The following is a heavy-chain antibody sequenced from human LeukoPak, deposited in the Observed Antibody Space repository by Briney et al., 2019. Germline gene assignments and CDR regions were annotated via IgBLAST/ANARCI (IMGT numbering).Heavy chain of an antibody. V-gene: IGHV3-30*14. CDR2: ISNDGSYK. Sequence: GGSLRLSCAASGFTFSSHDMHWVRQAPGKGLEWVAVISNDGSYKYYADSVKGRFTISRDNSKNTVYLQMNSLRAEDTAVYYCASSAPRGWQYYFDYWGQGTLVTVSS. CDR3: ASSAPRGWQYYFDY. D-gene: IGHD2-15*01. J-gene: IGHJ4*02. CDR1: GFTFSSHD.